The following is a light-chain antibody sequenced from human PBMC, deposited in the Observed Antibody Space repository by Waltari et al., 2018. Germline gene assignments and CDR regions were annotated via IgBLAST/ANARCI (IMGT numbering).Light chain of an antibody. CDR2: GAS. CDR1: ESVSGS. V-gene: IGKV3-15*01. CDR3: QQYSKWPPLT. J-gene: IGKJ4*01. Sequence: EIVMTQSPATLSVSPGERATLSCRASESVSGSLAWYQQRPGQAPRLLIYGASTRATGTPARFSGSVSGTEFTLTISSLQSEDFAVYYCQQYSKWPPLTFGGGTKVEIK.